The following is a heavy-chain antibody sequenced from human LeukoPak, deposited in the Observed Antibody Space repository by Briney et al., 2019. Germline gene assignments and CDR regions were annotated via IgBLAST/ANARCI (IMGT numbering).Heavy chain of an antibody. Sequence: PSETLSLTCTVSGGSISSTTYYWSWIRQPPGAGLECIGYIYYSGSTYYNPSLKSRASISVGTSKNQFSLKLSSVTAADTAVYYCARVGTYDSSGYYTALPDYWGQGTLVTVSS. J-gene: IGHJ4*02. CDR2: IYYSGST. V-gene: IGHV4-30-4*01. D-gene: IGHD3-22*01. CDR3: ARVGTYDSSGYYTALPDY. CDR1: GGSISSTTYY.